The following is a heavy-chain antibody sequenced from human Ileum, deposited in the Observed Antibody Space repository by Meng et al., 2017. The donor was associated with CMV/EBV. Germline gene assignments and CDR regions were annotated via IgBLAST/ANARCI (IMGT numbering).Heavy chain of an antibody. CDR2: INDSGGRT. J-gene: IGHJ4*02. D-gene: IGHD6-13*01. Sequence: GESLKISCAASGFSFSNFAMGWVRQAPGKGLEWVSTINDSGGRTHYADSVKGRFTISRDNSRNTLYLQMDSLRAEDTAIYYCDAADYWGQGTLVTVSS. V-gene: IGHV3-23*01. CDR1: GFSFSNFA. CDR3: DAADY.